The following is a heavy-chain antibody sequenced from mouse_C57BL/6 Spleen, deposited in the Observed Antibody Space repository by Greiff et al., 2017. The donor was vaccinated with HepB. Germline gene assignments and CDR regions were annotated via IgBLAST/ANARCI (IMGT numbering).Heavy chain of an antibody. CDR3: ARRNGSSYGYFDV. J-gene: IGHJ1*03. D-gene: IGHD1-1*01. CDR1: GYTFTDYY. Sequence: EVQLQQSGPVLVKPGASVKMSCKASGYTFTDYYMNWVKQSHGKSLEWIGVINPYNGGTSYNQKFKGKATLTVDKSSSTAYMELNSLTSEDSAVYYCARRNGSSYGYFDVWGTGTTVTVSS. V-gene: IGHV1-19*01. CDR2: INPYNGGT.